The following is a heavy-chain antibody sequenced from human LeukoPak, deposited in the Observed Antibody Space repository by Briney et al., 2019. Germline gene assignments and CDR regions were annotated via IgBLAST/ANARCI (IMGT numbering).Heavy chain of an antibody. CDR2: ISGSGGST. CDR3: AKVVVAATGGLVGY. J-gene: IGHJ4*02. V-gene: IGHV3-23*01. Sequence: GGSLRLSCAASGFTFSSYGMSWVRQAPGKGLEWVSAISGSGGSTYYADSVKGRFTISRDNSKNTLYLQMNSLRAEDTAVYYCAKVVVAATGGLVGYWGQGTLVTVSS. D-gene: IGHD2-15*01. CDR1: GFTFSSYG.